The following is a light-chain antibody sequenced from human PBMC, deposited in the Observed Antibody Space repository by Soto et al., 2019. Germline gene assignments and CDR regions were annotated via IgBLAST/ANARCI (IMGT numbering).Light chain of an antibody. Sequence: DFQMTQSPSSLSASVGDRVTITCQASQDIGNNLNWYQQKPGKAPKLLIYDASNLETGVPSRFSGSGSGTDFSFTISSLQPEDIATYYCQHYDNLPALTFGGGTRVEIK. J-gene: IGKJ4*01. CDR2: DAS. CDR3: QHYDNLPALT. V-gene: IGKV1-33*01. CDR1: QDIGNN.